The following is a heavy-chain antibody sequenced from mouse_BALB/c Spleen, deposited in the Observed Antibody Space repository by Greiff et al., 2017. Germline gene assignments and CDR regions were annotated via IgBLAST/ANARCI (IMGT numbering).Heavy chain of an antibody. Sequence: EVMLVESGGGLVKPGGSLKLSCAASGFTFSSYAMSWVRQSPEKRLEWVAEISSGGSYTYYPDTVTGRFTISRDNAKNTLYLEMSSLRSEDTAMYYCARETRGFAYWGQGTLVTVSA. CDR3: ARETRGFAY. V-gene: IGHV5-9-4*01. CDR1: GFTFSSYA. J-gene: IGHJ3*01. CDR2: ISSGGSYT.